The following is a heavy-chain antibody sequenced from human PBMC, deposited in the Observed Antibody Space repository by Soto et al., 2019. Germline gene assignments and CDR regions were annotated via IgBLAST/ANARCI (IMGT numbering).Heavy chain of an antibody. CDR3: ARNDYGGNGYFDY. CDR2: IKQDGSEK. V-gene: IGHV3-7*01. Sequence: WSLRLSCAASGFTFSSYWMSWVRQAPGKGLEWVANIKQDGSEKYYVDSVKGRFTISRDNAKNSLYLQMNSLRAEDTAVYYCARNDYGGNGYFDYWGQGTLVTVSS. D-gene: IGHD4-17*01. J-gene: IGHJ4*02. CDR1: GFTFSSYW.